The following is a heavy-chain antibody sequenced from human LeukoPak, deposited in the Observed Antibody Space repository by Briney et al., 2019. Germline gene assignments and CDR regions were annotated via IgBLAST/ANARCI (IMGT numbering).Heavy chain of an antibody. CDR2: IIPIFGTT. V-gene: IGHV1-69*13. Sequence: SVKVSCKASGGTFSSYAISWVRQAPGQGLEWMGGIIPIFGTTNYAQKFQGRVTITADESTSTAYMELSSLRSEDAAVYYCARDGMTYYYYYMDVWGKGTTVTVSS. J-gene: IGHJ6*03. CDR1: GGTFSSYA. CDR3: ARDGMTYYYYYMDV.